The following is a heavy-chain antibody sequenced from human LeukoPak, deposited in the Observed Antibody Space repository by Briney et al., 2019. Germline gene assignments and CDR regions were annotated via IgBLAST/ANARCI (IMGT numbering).Heavy chain of an antibody. D-gene: IGHD6-19*01. V-gene: IGHV3-30-3*01. CDR1: GFTFSSYD. Sequence: GGSLRLSCAASGFTFSSYDMHWVRQAPGKGLEWVAVISYDGSNKYYADSVKGRFTISRDNAKNTVYLQMNSLRVEDTAVYYCARGGSGCFDYWGQGTLVTASS. J-gene: IGHJ4*02. CDR2: ISYDGSNK. CDR3: ARGGSGCFDY.